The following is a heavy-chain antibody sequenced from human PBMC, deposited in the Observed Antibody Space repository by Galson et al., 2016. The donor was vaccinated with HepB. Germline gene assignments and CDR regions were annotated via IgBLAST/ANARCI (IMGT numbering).Heavy chain of an antibody. CDR3: VTTSEVRSEGFDI. Sequence: SLRLSCAASGFSINTYTMHWVRQAPGKGLESVSAISSDGHRISLADSVKGRFIISRDNAKNKMYFEMGRLRAEDTAVYYCVTTSEVRSEGFDIWGQGTMVTVSS. CDR2: ISSDGHRI. V-gene: IGHV3-64*05. D-gene: IGHD3-10*01. J-gene: IGHJ3*02. CDR1: GFSINTYT.